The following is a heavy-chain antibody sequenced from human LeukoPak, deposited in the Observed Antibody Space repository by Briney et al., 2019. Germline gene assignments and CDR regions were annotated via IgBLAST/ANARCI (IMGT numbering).Heavy chain of an antibody. CDR1: GGSISSYY. D-gene: IGHD6-13*01. CDR2: IFYSGST. Sequence: SETLSLTCTVSGGSISSYYWSWIRQPAGKGLEWIGNIFYSGSTYYSPSLKSRVTMSVDTSKNQFSLKLSSVTAADTAVYYCARGGAAAGTGYYYYYMDVWGKGTTVTISS. V-gene: IGHV4-4*07. CDR3: ARGGAAAGTGYYYYYMDV. J-gene: IGHJ6*03.